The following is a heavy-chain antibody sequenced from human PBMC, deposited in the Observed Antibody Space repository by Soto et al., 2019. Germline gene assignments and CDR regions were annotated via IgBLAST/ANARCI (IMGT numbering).Heavy chain of an antibody. V-gene: IGHV1-18*01. D-gene: IGHD2-15*01. Sequence: QVQLVQSGAEVKKPGASVKVSCKASGYTFTSYGISWVRQAPGQGLEWMGWISAYNGNTNYAQKLQVRVTMTTDTSTSTAYRELRSLRADDTAVYYYARDRLCYCSGGSCSSDYGGQGTLVTVSS. CDR3: ARDRLCYCSGGSCSSDY. CDR1: GYTFTSYG. CDR2: ISAYNGNT. J-gene: IGHJ4*02.